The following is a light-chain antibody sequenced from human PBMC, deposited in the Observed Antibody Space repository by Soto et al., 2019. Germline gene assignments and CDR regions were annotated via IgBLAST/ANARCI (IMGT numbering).Light chain of an antibody. CDR3: QQYNSYSRT. J-gene: IGKJ1*01. CDR2: KAS. CDR1: QTISSW. Sequence: DIQMTQSPSTLSGSAGERITIXCRASQTISSWLAWYQQKPGKAPKLLIYKASTLKSGVPSRFSGSGSGTEFTLTISSLQPDDFATYYCQQYNSYSRTFGQGTKVDIK. V-gene: IGKV1-5*03.